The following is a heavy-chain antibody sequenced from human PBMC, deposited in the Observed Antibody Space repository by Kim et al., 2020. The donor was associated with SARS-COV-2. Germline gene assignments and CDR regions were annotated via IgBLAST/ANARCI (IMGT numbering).Heavy chain of an antibody. V-gene: IGHV4-31*02. CDR2: T. CDR3: RVVTHDAFDI. Sequence: TSYTQSLKSRVTISVDTSKNQFSLKLSSVTAADTAVYYCRVVTHDAFDIWGQGTMVTVSS. D-gene: IGHD3-3*01. J-gene: IGHJ3*02.